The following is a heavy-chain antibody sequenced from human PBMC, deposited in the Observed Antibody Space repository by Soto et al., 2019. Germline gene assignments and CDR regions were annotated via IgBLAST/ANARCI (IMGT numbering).Heavy chain of an antibody. CDR2: TYYRSKWYN. CDR1: GDSVSSATAT. D-gene: IGHD6-19*01. Sequence: QVQLQQSGPGLVKPSQTLSLICAISGDSVSSATATWSWIRLSPSRGLEWLGRTYYRSKWYNDYAVYVKSRXVXTXDXSKNQLSLQLNSVTPEDTAVYFCARDGSGFHWYFDLWGRGTLVTVSS. CDR3: ARDGSGFHWYFDL. V-gene: IGHV6-1*01. J-gene: IGHJ2*01.